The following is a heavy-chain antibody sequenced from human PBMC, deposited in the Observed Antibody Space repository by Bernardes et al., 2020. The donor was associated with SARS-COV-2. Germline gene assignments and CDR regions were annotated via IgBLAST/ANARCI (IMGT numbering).Heavy chain of an antibody. CDR3: ARGHGSGIP. CDR1: GGSFSGYY. CDR2: INHSGST. V-gene: IGHV4-34*01. Sequence: SETLSLTCAVYGGSFSGYYWSWIRQPPGKGLEWIGEINHSGSTNYNPSLKSRVTISVDTSKNQFSLKLSSVTAADTAVYYCARGHGSGIPWGQGTLVTVSS. D-gene: IGHD3-10*01. J-gene: IGHJ5*02.